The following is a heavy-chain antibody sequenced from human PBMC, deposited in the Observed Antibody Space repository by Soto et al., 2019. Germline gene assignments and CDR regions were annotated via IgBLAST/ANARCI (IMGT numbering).Heavy chain of an antibody. V-gene: IGHV3-30-3*01. CDR1: GFTFSSYA. J-gene: IGHJ6*02. CDR3: ARAHYGSGSYYYGMDV. CDR2: ISYDGSNK. D-gene: IGHD3-10*01. Sequence: QVQLVESGGGVVQPGRSLRLSCAASGFTFSSYAMHWVRQAPGKGLEWVAVISYDGSNKYYADSVKGRFTISRDNSKNTLYLQMNSLRAEDTAVYYCARAHYGSGSYYYGMDVWGQGTTVTVSS.